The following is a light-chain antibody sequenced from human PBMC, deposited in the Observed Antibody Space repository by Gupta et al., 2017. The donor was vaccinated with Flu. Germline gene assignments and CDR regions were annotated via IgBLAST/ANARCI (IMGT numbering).Light chain of an antibody. CDR1: TINVGNNY. CDR2: DDN. CDR3: GSWDMSLNAAV. J-gene: IGLJ3*02. V-gene: IGLV1-51*01. Sequence: KVIISCSGTTINVGNNYVAWYQQLPATDAKLLIYDDNKRPSGIAERFSCGRTGTKATPGIAGVQTGDEAADYCGSWDMSLNAAVFGGGTKVTVL.